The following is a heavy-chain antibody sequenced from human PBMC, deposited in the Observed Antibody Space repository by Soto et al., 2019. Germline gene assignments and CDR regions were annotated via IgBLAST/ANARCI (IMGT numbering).Heavy chain of an antibody. CDR3: AREISRRYFSSAYGMHV. D-gene: IGHD3-9*01. Sequence: QVQLQQWGAGLLKPSETLSLTCAVYGGFFSGYYWSWIRQPPGKGLEWIGEINHRGSTNYNPSLNIRVTRSLDASKNQFSLKLSSVTAAHTAVYYCAREISRRYFSSAYGMHVWCQGTTVTVS. CDR2: INHRGST. V-gene: IGHV4-34*01. J-gene: IGHJ6*02. CDR1: GGFFSGYY.